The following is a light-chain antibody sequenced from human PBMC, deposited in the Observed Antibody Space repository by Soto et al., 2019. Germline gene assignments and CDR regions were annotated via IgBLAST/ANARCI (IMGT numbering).Light chain of an antibody. CDR1: QTVTSSY. CDR3: QQYGSLSWK. V-gene: IGKV3-20*01. J-gene: IGKJ1*01. Sequence: EIVLTQSPGTLSLSPGERATLSCRASQTVTSSYFAWYQQRPGQAPRLLIYATSSGATGIPDRFSGSGSGTDFTLTISRLEPEDFAVYYCQQYGSLSWKCGQGNKGDIK. CDR2: ATS.